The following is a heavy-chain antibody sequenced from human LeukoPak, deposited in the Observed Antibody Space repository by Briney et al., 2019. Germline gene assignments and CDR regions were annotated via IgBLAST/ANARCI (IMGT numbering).Heavy chain of an antibody. CDR3: AREGGIAALDY. CDR2: IYYSGST. CDR1: GGSISSGDYY. Sequence: PSQTLSLTSTVSGGSISSGDYYWSWIRQPPGKGLEWIGYIYYSGSTYYNPSLKSRVTISVDTSKNQFSLKLSSVTAADTAVYYCAREGGIAALDYWGQGTLVTVSS. J-gene: IGHJ4*02. D-gene: IGHD6-6*01. V-gene: IGHV4-30-4*08.